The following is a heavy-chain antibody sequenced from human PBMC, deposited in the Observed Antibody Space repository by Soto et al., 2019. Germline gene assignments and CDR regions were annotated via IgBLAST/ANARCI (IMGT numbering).Heavy chain of an antibody. CDR1: GFTFSSYA. CDR3: ARVGAIFGVVIIVDYGMDV. J-gene: IGHJ6*02. V-gene: IGHV3-30-3*01. D-gene: IGHD3-3*01. Sequence: GGSLRLSCAAPGFTFSSYAMHWVRQAPGKGLEWVAVISYDGSNKYNADSVKGRFTISIDNSKITLYLQMNSLRAEDTAVYYCARVGAIFGVVIIVDYGMDVWGQGT. CDR2: ISYDGSNK.